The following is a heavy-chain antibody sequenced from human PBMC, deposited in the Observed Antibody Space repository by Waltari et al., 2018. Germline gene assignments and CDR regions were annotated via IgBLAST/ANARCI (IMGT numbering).Heavy chain of an antibody. V-gene: IGHV3-23*01. CDR3: ARGSGVDY. J-gene: IGHJ4*02. D-gene: IGHD7-27*01. Sequence: EVQLLESGGGLVQPGGSLRLSCAASGFTFSTYVMNWVRPAPGKGLEWVSSISDGGGIINYADSVKGRFTISRDNSKNTVYLQMKSLRAEDTAVYYCARGSGVDYWGQGTLVTISS. CDR1: GFTFSTYV. CDR2: ISDGGGII.